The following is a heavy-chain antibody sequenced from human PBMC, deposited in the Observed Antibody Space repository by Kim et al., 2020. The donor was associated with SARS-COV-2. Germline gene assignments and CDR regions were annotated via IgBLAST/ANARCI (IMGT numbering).Heavy chain of an antibody. Sequence: QKWQGRVTSTRDTAASTAYMELSSLRSEDTAVYYCARGFSSGWHANWFDPWGQGTLVTVSS. CDR3: ARGFSSGWHANWFDP. V-gene: IGHV1-3*01. J-gene: IGHJ5*02. D-gene: IGHD6-19*01.